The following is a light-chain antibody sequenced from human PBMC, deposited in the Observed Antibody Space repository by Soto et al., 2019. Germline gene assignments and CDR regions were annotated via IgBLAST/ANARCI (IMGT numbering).Light chain of an antibody. CDR1: SSNIGAGYD. CDR3: QSYDSSLSGFV. J-gene: IGLJ2*01. CDR2: GNS. Sequence: QSVLTQPPSVSGAPGQRVTISCTGSSSNIGAGYDVHWYQQLPGTAPKVLIYGNSNRPSGVPDRISGSKSGTSASLAITGLQAEDGADYYCQSYDSSLSGFVFGGGTKLTVL. V-gene: IGLV1-40*01.